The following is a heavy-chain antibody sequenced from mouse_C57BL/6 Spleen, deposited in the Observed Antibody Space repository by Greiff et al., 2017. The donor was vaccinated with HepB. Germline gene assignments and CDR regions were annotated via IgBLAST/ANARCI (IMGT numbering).Heavy chain of an antibody. Sequence: VQLKESGAELARPGASVKLSCKASGYTFTSYGISWVKQRTGQGLEWIGEIYPRSGNTYYNEKFKGKATLTADKSSSTAYMELRSLTSEDSAVYFCARDTTVVPYFYYWGQGTTLTVSS. V-gene: IGHV1-81*01. D-gene: IGHD1-1*01. CDR3: ARDTTVVPYFYY. CDR2: IYPRSGNT. J-gene: IGHJ2*01. CDR1: GYTFTSYG.